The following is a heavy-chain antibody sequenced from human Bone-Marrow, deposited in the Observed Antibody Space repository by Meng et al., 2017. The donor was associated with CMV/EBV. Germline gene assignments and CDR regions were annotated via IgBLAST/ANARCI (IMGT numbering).Heavy chain of an antibody. J-gene: IGHJ4*02. Sequence: GESLKISCAGSGFTFSSYAMSWVRQAPGKGLEWVSIMYGGGSRTYFADSVKGRFTVSRDNSKYRFYLHMNTVRAEDTAVYYCAKETNLAQWGQGTLVTVSS. CDR1: GFTFSSYA. V-gene: IGHV3-23*03. CDR3: AKETNLAQ. CDR2: MYGGGSRT. D-gene: IGHD1-14*01.